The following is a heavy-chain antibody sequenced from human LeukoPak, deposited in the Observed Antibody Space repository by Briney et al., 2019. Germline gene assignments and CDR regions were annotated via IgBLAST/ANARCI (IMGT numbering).Heavy chain of an antibody. CDR2: IYYSGST. D-gene: IGHD3-10*01. J-gene: IGHJ4*02. V-gene: IGHV4-59*01. Sequence: PSETLSLTCTVSGGSISSYYWSWIRQPPGKRLEWIGYIYYSGSTNYNPSLKSRVTISVDTSKNQFSLKLSSVTAADTAVYYCAREYYYGSGSSFDYWGQGTLVTVSS. CDR1: GGSISSYY. CDR3: AREYYYGSGSSFDY.